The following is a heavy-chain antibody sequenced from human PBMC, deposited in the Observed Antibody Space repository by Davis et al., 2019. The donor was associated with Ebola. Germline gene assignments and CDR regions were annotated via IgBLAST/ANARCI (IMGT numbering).Heavy chain of an antibody. D-gene: IGHD2-8*01. CDR3: ASNQYCTNGVCYTRAYGMDV. Sequence: ASVKVSCKVSGYTFTDLSMHWVRQAPGKGLEWMGGFDPEDGETIYAQKFQGRVTMTEDTSTDTAYMELSSLRSEDTAVYYCASNQYCTNGVCYTRAYGMDVWGKGTTVTVSS. V-gene: IGHV1-24*01. J-gene: IGHJ6*04. CDR1: GYTFTDLS. CDR2: FDPEDGET.